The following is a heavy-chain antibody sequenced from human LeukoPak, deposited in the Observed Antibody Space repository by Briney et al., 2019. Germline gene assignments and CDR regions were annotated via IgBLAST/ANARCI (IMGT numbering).Heavy chain of an antibody. V-gene: IGHV1-69*13. J-gene: IGHJ4*02. CDR2: IIPIFGTV. D-gene: IGHD3-22*01. CDR3: ARDDSSGYYYDY. Sequence: ASVKVSCKASRGTFSSYAISWVRQATGQGLEWMGGIIPIFGTVNYAQKFQGRVTITADESTSTAYMELSSLRSEDTAVYYCARDDSSGYYYDYWGQGTLVTVSS. CDR1: RGTFSSYA.